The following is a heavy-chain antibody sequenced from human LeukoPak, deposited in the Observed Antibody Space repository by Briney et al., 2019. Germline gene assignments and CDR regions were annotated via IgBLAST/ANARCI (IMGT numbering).Heavy chain of an antibody. D-gene: IGHD2-21*02. CDR1: GFTFSSYW. CDR2: INSDGSST. Sequence: PGGSLRLSCAASGFTFSSYWMHWVRQAPGKGLVWVSRINSDGSSTSYADSVKGRFTISRDNAKNTLYLQMNSLRAEDTAVYYCARDLGVAYCGGDCYPRWNYGMDVWGQGITVTVSS. CDR3: ARDLGVAYCGGDCYPRWNYGMDV. J-gene: IGHJ6*02. V-gene: IGHV3-74*01.